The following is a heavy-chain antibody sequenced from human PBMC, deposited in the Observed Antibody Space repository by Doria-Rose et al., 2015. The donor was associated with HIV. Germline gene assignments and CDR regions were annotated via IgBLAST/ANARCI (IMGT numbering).Heavy chain of an antibody. V-gene: IGHV2-26*01. CDR3: ARIKSSRWYHKYYFDF. J-gene: IGHJ4*02. CDR1: GVSLSSPGMG. D-gene: IGHD6-13*01. CDR2: IFSDDER. Sequence: ESGPVLVKPTETLTLTCTVSGVSLSSPGMGVSWIRQPPGKALEWLANIFSDDERSYKTSLKSRRTISRGTSKSQLVLTMTDMDPVDTATYYCARIKSSRWYHKYYFDFWGQGTLVIVSA.